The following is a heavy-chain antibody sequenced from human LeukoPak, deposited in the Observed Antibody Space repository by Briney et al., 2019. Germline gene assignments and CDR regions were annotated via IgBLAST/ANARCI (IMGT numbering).Heavy chain of an antibody. D-gene: IGHD3-22*01. CDR3: ARSGYQPSDYMDV. CDR1: GFTFSSYG. Sequence: PGRSLRLSCAASGFTFSSYGMHWVRQAPGKGLEWVAVIWYDGSNKYYADSVKGRFTITRDNSKNTLYLQMNSLRAEHTAVYYCARSGYQPSDYMDVWGKGTTVTVSS. J-gene: IGHJ6*03. V-gene: IGHV3-33*01. CDR2: IWYDGSNK.